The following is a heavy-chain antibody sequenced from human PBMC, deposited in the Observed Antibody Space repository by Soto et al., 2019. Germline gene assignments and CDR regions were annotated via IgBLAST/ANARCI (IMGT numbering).Heavy chain of an antibody. CDR3: ARGRYCLTGRCFPNWFDS. CDR2: IYKSTTT. J-gene: IGHJ5*01. D-gene: IGHD2-15*01. Sequence: QVHLLESGPGLVKPSQTLSLTCSVSGDSISTVDYFWAWIRQPPGQALEYIGYIYKSTTTYYNPSLESRVAISLETSKSQFSLNVTSVTAADTAVYFCARGRYCLTGRCFPNWFDSWGQGTLVTVSS. V-gene: IGHV4-30-4*01. CDR1: GDSISTVDYF.